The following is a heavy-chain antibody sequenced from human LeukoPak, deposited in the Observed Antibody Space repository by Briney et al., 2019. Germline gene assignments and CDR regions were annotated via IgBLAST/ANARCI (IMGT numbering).Heavy chain of an antibody. Sequence: GGSLRLSCAASGFTFSSYGMHWVRQAPGKGLEWVAVISYDGSNKYYADSVKGRFTISRDNSKNTLYLQMSSLRAEDTAVYYCAGTAALFDYWGQGTLVTVSS. CDR2: ISYDGSNK. CDR3: AGTAALFDY. J-gene: IGHJ4*02. V-gene: IGHV3-30*03. CDR1: GFTFSSYG. D-gene: IGHD6-13*01.